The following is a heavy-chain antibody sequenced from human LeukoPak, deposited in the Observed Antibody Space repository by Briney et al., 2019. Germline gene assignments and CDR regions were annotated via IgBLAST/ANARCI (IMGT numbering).Heavy chain of an antibody. D-gene: IGHD1-1*01. V-gene: IGHV1-18*01. CDR3: ARDGTRLERRHEDY. J-gene: IGHJ4*02. CDR1: GYTFTSCG. CDR2: ISAYNGNT. Sequence: ASVKVSCKASGYTFTSCGISWVRQAPGQGLEWMGWISAYNGNTNYAQKLQSRVTMTTDTSTSTAYMELRSLRSDDTAVYYCARDGTRLERRHEDYWGQGTLVTVSS.